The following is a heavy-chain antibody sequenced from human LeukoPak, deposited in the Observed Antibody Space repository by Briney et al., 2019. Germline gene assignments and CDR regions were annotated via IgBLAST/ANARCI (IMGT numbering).Heavy chain of an antibody. CDR2: IEQDGSEK. Sequence: RGSLRLSCAASGFTFSSYWMSWVRQAPGKGLEWVANIEQDGSEKYYVDSVKGRFTISRDNAKNSLYLQMNSLRAEDTAVYYCARDPVPAANTNAFDIWGQGTMVTVSS. D-gene: IGHD2-2*01. J-gene: IGHJ3*02. V-gene: IGHV3-7*03. CDR3: ARDPVPAANTNAFDI. CDR1: GFTFSSYW.